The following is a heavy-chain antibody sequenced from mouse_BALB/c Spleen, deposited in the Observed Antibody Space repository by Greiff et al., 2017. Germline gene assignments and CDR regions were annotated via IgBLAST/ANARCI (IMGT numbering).Heavy chain of an antibody. CDR2: INSNGGST. CDR1: GFTFSSYG. J-gene: IGHJ4*01. Sequence: EVKLVESGGGLVQPGGSLKLSCAASGFTFSSYGMSWVRQTPDKRLELVATINSNGGSTYYPDSVKGRFTISRDNAKNTLYLQMSSLKSEDTAMYYCARDEGLRRGYYAMDYWGQGTSVTVSS. V-gene: IGHV5-6-3*01. D-gene: IGHD2-4*01. CDR3: ARDEGLRRGYYAMDY.